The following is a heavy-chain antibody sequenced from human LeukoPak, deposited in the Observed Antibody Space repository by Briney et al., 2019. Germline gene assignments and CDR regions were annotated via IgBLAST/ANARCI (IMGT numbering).Heavy chain of an antibody. CDR2: ISSSSSTI. J-gene: IGHJ4*02. CDR3: ARDEPYSEFDY. V-gene: IGHV3-48*04. CDR1: GFTFSSYS. Sequence: GGSLRLSCAASGFTFSSYSMNWVRQAPGKGLEWVSYISSSSSTIYYADSVKGRFTISRDNAKNSLYLQMNSLRAEDTAVYYCARDEPYSEFDYWGQGTLVTVSS. D-gene: IGHD1-14*01.